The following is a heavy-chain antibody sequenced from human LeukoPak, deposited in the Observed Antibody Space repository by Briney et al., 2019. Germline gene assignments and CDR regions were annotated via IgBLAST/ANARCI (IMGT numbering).Heavy chain of an antibody. CDR2: ISGSGGST. J-gene: IGHJ4*02. Sequence: GSLRLSCAASGFTFSSYAMSWVRQAPGKGLEWVSAISGSGGSTYYADSVKGRFTISRDNSKNTLYLRMNSLRAEDTAVYYCARVIAAAGIDYWGQGTLVTVSS. CDR1: GFTFSSYA. V-gene: IGHV3-23*01. D-gene: IGHD6-13*01. CDR3: ARVIAAAGIDY.